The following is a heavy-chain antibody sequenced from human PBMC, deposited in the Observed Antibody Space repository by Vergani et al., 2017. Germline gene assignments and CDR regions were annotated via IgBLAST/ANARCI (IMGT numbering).Heavy chain of an antibody. Sequence: QVQLQESGPGLVKPSETLSLTCAVSGYSISSGYYWGWIRQPPGKGLEWIGSIYHSGSTYYNPSLKSRVTISVDTSKNQFSLKLSSVTAADTAVYYCARHXSTTVTTTYNWFDPWGQGTLVTVSS. V-gene: IGHV4-38-2*01. D-gene: IGHD4-17*01. CDR2: IYHSGST. CDR3: ARHXSTTVTTTYNWFDP. CDR1: GYSISSGYY. J-gene: IGHJ5*02.